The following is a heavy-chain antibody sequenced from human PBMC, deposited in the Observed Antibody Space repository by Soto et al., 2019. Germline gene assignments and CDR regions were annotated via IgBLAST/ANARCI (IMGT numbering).Heavy chain of an antibody. V-gene: IGHV3-49*04. CDR1: GFTFVDFG. Sequence: PGWSLRLSCTSSGFTFVDFGMNWVRQAPGKGLEWIAFIRNDIYDETTEYAASVKGRFTISRDDSKSMAFLQMDSLQTEDTAVYFCTRGRDGYNPYYFLFWGQGALVTVSS. CDR2: IRNDIYDETT. J-gene: IGHJ4*02. D-gene: IGHD5-12*01. CDR3: TRGRDGYNPYYFLF.